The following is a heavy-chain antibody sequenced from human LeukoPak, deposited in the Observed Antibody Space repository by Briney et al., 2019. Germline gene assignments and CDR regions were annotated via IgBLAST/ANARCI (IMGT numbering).Heavy chain of an antibody. CDR1: GFTFSNYA. J-gene: IGHJ4*02. D-gene: IGHD2-2*01. CDR2: ITGGNDGT. CDR3: AKDQGGLAEWYQLLF. V-gene: IGHV3-23*01. Sequence: QTGGSLRLSCAASGFTFSNYAMSWVRQAPGKGLEWVSTITGGNDGTYYADSVKGRFTISRDNSKNTLWLQMNSLRPEDTAIYYCAKDQGGLAEWYQLLFGGQGTLVTVSS.